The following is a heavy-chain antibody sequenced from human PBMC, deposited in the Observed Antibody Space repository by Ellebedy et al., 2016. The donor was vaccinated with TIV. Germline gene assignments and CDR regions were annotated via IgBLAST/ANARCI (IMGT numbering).Heavy chain of an antibody. D-gene: IGHD6-13*01. CDR1: RYTFTSYD. Sequence: ASVKVSXKASRYTFTSYDINWVRQATGQGLEWMGWMNPNSGNTGYAQKFQGRVTMTRNTSISTAYMELSSLRSEDTAVYYCARGGYSSSWYGYYYYYGMDVWGQGTTVTVSS. V-gene: IGHV1-8*01. CDR3: ARGGYSSSWYGYYYYYGMDV. CDR2: MNPNSGNT. J-gene: IGHJ6*02.